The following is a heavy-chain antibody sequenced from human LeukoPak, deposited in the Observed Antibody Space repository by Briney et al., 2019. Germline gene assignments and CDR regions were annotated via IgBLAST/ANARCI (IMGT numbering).Heavy chain of an antibody. J-gene: IGHJ6*03. V-gene: IGHV4-4*07. CDR1: GGSISSYY. CDR2: IYTSGST. D-gene: IGHD3-3*01. CDR3: ARVGYDFWSGYYESDYYYMDV. Sequence: PSETLSLTCTVSGGSISSYYWSWIRRPAGKGLEWIGRIYTSGSTNYNPSLKSRVTMSVDTSKNQFSLKLSSVTAADTAVYYCARVGYDFWSGYYESDYYYMDVWGKGTTVTVSS.